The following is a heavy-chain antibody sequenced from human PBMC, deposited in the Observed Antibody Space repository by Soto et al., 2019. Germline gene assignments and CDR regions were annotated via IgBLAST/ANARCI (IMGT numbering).Heavy chain of an antibody. CDR2: ISAYNGNT. CDR1: GYTFTSYG. Sequence: ASVKVSCKASGYTFTSYGISWVRQAPGQGLEWMGWISAYNGNTNYAQKLQGRVTMTTDTSTSTAYMELRSLRSDDTAVYYCARGSDDILTGYYNGGFDYWGQGTLVTVSS. V-gene: IGHV1-18*01. J-gene: IGHJ4*02. CDR3: ARGSDDILTGYYNGGFDY. D-gene: IGHD3-9*01.